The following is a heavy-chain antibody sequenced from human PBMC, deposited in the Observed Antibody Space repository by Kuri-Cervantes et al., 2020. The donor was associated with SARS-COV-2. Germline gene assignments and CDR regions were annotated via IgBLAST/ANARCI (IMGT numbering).Heavy chain of an antibody. Sequence: GESLKISCAASGFTFSGHWIHWVRQAPGKGLVWVSRINPDGSYTNNADSVKGRFTISRDNAKNSLYLQMNSLRAEDTAVYYCARDRVFGVVSDYYGMDVWGQGTTVTVSS. J-gene: IGHJ6*02. CDR2: INPDGSYT. V-gene: IGHV3-74*01. CDR1: GFTFSGHW. D-gene: IGHD3-3*01. CDR3: ARDRVFGVVSDYYGMDV.